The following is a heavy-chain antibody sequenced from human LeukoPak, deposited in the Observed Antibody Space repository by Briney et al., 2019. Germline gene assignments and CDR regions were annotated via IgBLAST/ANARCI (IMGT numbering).Heavy chain of an antibody. CDR1: GLSISSGYY. V-gene: IGHV4-38-2*02. Sequence: SETLSLTCTVSGLSISSGYYWGWIRQPPGKGLEWIGSIYHSGSTNYNPSLKSRVTISVDTSKNQFSLKLSSVTAADTAVYYCARDRCSSTSCSGAFDIWGQGTMVTVSS. J-gene: IGHJ3*02. D-gene: IGHD2-2*01. CDR2: IYHSGST. CDR3: ARDRCSSTSCSGAFDI.